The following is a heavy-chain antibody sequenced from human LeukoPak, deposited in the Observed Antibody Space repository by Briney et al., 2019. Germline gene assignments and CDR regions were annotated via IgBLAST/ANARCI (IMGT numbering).Heavy chain of an antibody. CDR1: GYSFTHYW. J-gene: IGHJ3*02. V-gene: IGHV5-51*01. D-gene: IGHD3-10*01. Sequence: GESLKISCKTSGYSFTHYWIGWVRQMPGKGLEWMGIIYPGDSDTRYSPSFQGQVTISADKSISTAYLQWSSLKASDTAMYYCASPYGSGSYSLHDAFDIWGQGTMVTVSS. CDR3: ASPYGSGSYSLHDAFDI. CDR2: IYPGDSDT.